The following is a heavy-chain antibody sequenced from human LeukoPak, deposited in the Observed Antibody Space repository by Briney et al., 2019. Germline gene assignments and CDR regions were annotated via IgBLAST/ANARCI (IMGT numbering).Heavy chain of an antibody. CDR3: ARAPYSSSWYGGGYYYYYMDV. D-gene: IGHD6-13*01. Sequence: SETLSLTCTVSGGSISSYYWSWIRQPPGKGLEWIGYIYYSGSTNYNPSLKSRVTISVDTSKNQFSLKLSPVTAADTAVYYCARAPYSSSWYGGGYYYYYMDVWGKGTTVTVSS. J-gene: IGHJ6*03. V-gene: IGHV4-59*01. CDR2: IYYSGST. CDR1: GGSISSYY.